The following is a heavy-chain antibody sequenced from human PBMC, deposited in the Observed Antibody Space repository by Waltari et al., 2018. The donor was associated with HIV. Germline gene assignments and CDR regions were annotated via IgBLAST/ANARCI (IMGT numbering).Heavy chain of an antibody. Sequence: AASGFTFNNAWMTGVRQAPGKGLEWVGRIKSKTDGGTTDYAAAVKSRYTISRDDSKNTLYLQMNSLKTEDTAVYYCTTAMADYWGQGTLVTVSS. V-gene: IGHV3-15*01. CDR2: IKSKTDGGTT. CDR1: GFTFNNAW. J-gene: IGHJ4*02. D-gene: IGHD3-10*01. CDR3: TTAMADY.